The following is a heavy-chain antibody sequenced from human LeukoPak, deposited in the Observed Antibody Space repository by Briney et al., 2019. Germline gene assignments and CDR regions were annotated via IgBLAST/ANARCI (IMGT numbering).Heavy chain of an antibody. CDR1: GSTFSSYA. CDR3: ARGRRYQLLYNYWFDP. V-gene: IGHV1-69*05. CDR2: IIPIFGTA. Sequence: SVKVSCKASGSTFSSYAISWVRQAPGQGLEWMGGIIPIFGTANYAQKFQGRVTITTDESTSTAYMELSSLRSEDTAVYYCARGRRYQLLYNYWFDPWGQGTLVTVSS. D-gene: IGHD2-2*02. J-gene: IGHJ5*02.